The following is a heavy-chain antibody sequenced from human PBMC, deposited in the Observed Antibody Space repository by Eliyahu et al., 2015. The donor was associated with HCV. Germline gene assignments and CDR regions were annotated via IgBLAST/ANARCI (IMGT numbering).Heavy chain of an antibody. V-gene: IGHV3-30*02. D-gene: IGHD5/OR15-5a*01. CDR1: GFIFRSFG. CDR2: IRNDGNEK. Sequence: QVHLVESGGGVVQPGGSLRLSCTASGFIFRSFGLHWVRQAPGKGLEWVAFIRNDGNEKYYADSVKGRFSISRDNSKNTLYLLMSSLRPEDTAVYYCANLQTVSPVTDYWGQGNLVTVSS. CDR3: ANLQTVSPVTDY. J-gene: IGHJ4*02.